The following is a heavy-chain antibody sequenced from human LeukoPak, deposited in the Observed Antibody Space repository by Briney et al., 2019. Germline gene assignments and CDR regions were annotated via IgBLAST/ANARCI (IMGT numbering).Heavy chain of an antibody. Sequence: GASVKVSCKASGGTFNSYTISWVRQAPGQGLEWMGGIIPIFGTANYAQKFQGRVTITTDESTSTAYMELSSLRSEDTAVYYCARDNGHYFDYWGQGTLVTVSS. CDR1: GGTFNSYT. J-gene: IGHJ4*02. V-gene: IGHV1-69*05. CDR3: ARDNGHYFDY. D-gene: IGHD2-8*01. CDR2: IIPIFGTA.